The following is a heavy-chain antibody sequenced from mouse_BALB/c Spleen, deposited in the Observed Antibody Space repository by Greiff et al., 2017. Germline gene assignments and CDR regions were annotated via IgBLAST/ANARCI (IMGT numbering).Heavy chain of an antibody. CDR3: ARHDGFDY. CDR2: ISSGSSTI. J-gene: IGHJ2*01. D-gene: IGHD2-12*01. CDR1: GFTFSSFG. V-gene: IGHV5-17*02. Sequence: EVQVVESGGGLVQPGGSRKLSCAASGFTFSSFGMHWVRQAPEKGLEWVAYISSGSSTIYYADTVKGRFTISRDNPKNTLFLQMTSLRSEDTAMYYCARHDGFDYWGQGTTLTVSS.